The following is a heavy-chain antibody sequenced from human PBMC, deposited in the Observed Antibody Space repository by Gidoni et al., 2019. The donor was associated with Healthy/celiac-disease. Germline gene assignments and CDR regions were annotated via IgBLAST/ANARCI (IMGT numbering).Heavy chain of an antibody. CDR1: GGSFSGYY. Sequence: QVQLQQWGAGLLKPSETLSLTCAVYGGSFSGYYWSWIRQPPGKGLEWIGEINHSGSTNYNPSLKSRVTISVDTSKNQFSLKLSSVTAADTAVYYCAIRSGAYSFDYWGQGTLVTVSS. V-gene: IGHV4-34*01. CDR2: INHSGST. D-gene: IGHD3-16*01. CDR3: AIRSGAYSFDY. J-gene: IGHJ4*02.